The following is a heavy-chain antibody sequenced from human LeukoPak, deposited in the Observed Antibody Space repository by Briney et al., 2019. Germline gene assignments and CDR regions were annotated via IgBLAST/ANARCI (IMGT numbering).Heavy chain of an antibody. D-gene: IGHD3-16*01. CDR3: ARVLIPYSFAEEPHAFDI. CDR1: GFTFSSYA. J-gene: IGHJ3*02. Sequence: GGSLRLSCAASGFTFSSYAMHWVRQAPGKGLEWVAVISYDGSNKYYADSVKGRFTISRDNSKNTLYLQMNSLRAEDTAVYYCARVLIPYSFAEEPHAFDIWGQGTMVTVSS. V-gene: IGHV3-30-3*01. CDR2: ISYDGSNK.